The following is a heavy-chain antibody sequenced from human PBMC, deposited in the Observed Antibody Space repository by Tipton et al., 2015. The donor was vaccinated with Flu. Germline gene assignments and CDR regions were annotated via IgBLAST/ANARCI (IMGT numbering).Heavy chain of an antibody. Sequence: TLSLTCTVSGVSISSRSYYWGWIRQPPGKGLEWIGCIYSSGSTYYNPSLKSRVTISKDTSKNQFSLRLSSVTAADTAVYYCAREKDSSGSEYFQHWGQGTLVTVSS. V-gene: IGHV4-39*07. CDR3: AREKDSSGSEYFQH. J-gene: IGHJ1*01. CDR1: GVSISSRSYY. D-gene: IGHD6-19*01. CDR2: IYSSGST.